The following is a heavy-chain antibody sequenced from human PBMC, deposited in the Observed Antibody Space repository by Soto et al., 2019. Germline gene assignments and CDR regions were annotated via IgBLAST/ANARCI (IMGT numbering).Heavy chain of an antibody. CDR3: ATLSTGWFVTYYYDLDV. V-gene: IGHV3-53*01. Sequence: PGGSLRLSCNASGFTVSSSYMSWVRQAPGMGLEWVAVIESGGTAHYADSVKGRFTISRDNAKNSPSLQMNSLRAEDTAVYYCATLSTGWFVTYYYDLDVWGRGTTVTVSS. J-gene: IGHJ6*02. CDR1: GFTVSSSY. D-gene: IGHD6-19*01. CDR2: IESGGTA.